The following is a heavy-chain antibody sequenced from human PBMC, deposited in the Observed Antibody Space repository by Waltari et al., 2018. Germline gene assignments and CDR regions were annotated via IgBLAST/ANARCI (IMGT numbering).Heavy chain of an antibody. CDR3: ARDRSGTINSFDP. CDR2: MFYSGPT. V-gene: IGHV4-39*07. J-gene: IGHJ5*02. Sequence: QLQLQESGPRLDNPAETLSLTVTVSAAPVSSVPYFWSCIRQPPGTGLEWLGSMFYSGPTYHNSSLKSRVTISVDTSNNQASLQFKSVTAADPAVYFCARDRSGTINSFDPWGRGTLVTVSS. CDR1: AAPVSSVPYF. D-gene: IGHD1-26*01.